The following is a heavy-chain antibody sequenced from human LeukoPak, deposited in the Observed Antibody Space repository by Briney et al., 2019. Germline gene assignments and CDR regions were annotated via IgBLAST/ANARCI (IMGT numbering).Heavy chain of an antibody. CDR3: ARVGITMVRLTFNAFDI. CDR2: ISSSSSYI. Sequence: GGSLRLSCAASGFTFSSYSMTWVRQAPGKGLEWVSSISSSSSYIYYADSVKGRFTISRDNAKNSLYLQMNSLRAEDTAVYYCARVGITMVRLTFNAFDIWGQGTMVTVSS. J-gene: IGHJ3*02. D-gene: IGHD3-10*01. V-gene: IGHV3-21*01. CDR1: GFTFSSYS.